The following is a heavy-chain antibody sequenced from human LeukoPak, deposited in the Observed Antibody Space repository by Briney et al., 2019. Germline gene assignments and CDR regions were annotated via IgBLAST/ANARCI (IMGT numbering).Heavy chain of an antibody. V-gene: IGHV1-18*01. Sequence: ASVKVSCKTSGYTFTNYGVSWVRQAPGQGLEWMGWISAYNGYTNYAQKLQVRVTMTTDTSTSTAYMELRSLTSDDTAVYYCATGEYTAMVTWGQGTLVTVSS. CDR2: ISAYNGYT. CDR1: GYTFTNYG. D-gene: IGHD5-18*01. CDR3: ATGEYTAMVT. J-gene: IGHJ5*02.